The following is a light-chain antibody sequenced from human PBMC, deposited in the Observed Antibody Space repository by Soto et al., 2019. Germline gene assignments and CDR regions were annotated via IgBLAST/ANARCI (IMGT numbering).Light chain of an antibody. CDR1: QNIRSN. CDR3: QQRCNGRSIT. V-gene: IGKV3-15*01. J-gene: IGKJ5*01. CDR2: ETS. Sequence: TQTPGTVSVSNRHRAGLSCSSSQNIRSNLAWYQQKPGQAPRLLIYETSIRAPGIPARLSGSGSGTEFTLTVSSLQSEDFAVYYCQQRCNGRSITFGQGTRLET.